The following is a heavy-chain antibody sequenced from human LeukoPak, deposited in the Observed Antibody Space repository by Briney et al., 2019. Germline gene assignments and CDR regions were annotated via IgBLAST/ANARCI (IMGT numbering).Heavy chain of an antibody. CDR3: AREVDTAMKGMDV. J-gene: IGHJ6*02. Sequence: GGSLRLSCAASGFTVSSNYMSWVRQAPGKGLEWVSVIYSGGSTYYADSVKGRFTISRDNSKNTLYLQMNSLRAEDTAVYYCAREVDTAMKGMDVWGQGTTVTVSS. CDR2: IYSGGST. V-gene: IGHV3-66*01. D-gene: IGHD5-18*01. CDR1: GFTVSSNY.